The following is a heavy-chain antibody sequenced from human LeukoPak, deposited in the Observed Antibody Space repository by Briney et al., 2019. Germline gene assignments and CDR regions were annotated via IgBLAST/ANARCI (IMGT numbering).Heavy chain of an antibody. CDR2: IYSGGST. V-gene: IGHV3-66*01. CDR1: GFTVSSNY. CDR3: ARVVNSGYGLYLDY. Sequence: PGGSLRLSCAASGFTVSSNYMSWVRQAPGKGLEWVSVIYSGGSTYYADSVKGRFTISRDNSKNTLYLQMNSLRAEDTAVYYCARVVNSGYGLYLDYWGQGTLVTVSS. J-gene: IGHJ4*02. D-gene: IGHD5-12*01.